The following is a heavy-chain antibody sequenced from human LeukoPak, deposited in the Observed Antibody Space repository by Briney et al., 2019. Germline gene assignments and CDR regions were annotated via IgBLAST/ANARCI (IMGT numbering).Heavy chain of an antibody. CDR1: GGSIMNHY. D-gene: IGHD6-19*01. V-gene: IGHV4-4*07. J-gene: IGHJ5*02. Sequence: PSETLSLTCTVSGGSIMNHYWSWIRQPAGKGLECIGRIYSSGSANYSPSLKNRVSMSIDTSNNHFSLNLTSVTAADTALYFCARDVRYASGWSTPESWGQGTLVTVSS. CDR3: ARDVRYASGWSTPES. CDR2: IYSSGSA.